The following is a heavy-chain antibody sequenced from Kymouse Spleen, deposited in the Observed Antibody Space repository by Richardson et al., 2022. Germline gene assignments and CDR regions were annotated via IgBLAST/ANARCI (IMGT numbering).Heavy chain of an antibody. CDR2: IKSKTDGGTT. J-gene: IGHJ6*02. V-gene: IGHV3-15*01. Sequence: EVQLVESGGGLVKPGGSLRLSCAASGFTFSNAWMSWVRQAPGKGLEWVGRIKSKTDGGTTDYAAPVKGRFTISRDDSKNTLYLQMNSLKTEDTAVYYCTTDPITMVRGAHYGMDVWGQGTTVTVSS. CDR1: GFTFSNAW. CDR3: TTDPITMVRGAHYGMDV. D-gene: IGHD3-10*01.